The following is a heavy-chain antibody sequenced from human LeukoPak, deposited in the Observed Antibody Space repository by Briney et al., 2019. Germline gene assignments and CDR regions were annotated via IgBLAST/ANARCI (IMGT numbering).Heavy chain of an antibody. CDR3: ARGGVGATYWFDP. Sequence: ASVKVSCKASGYTFTSYYMHWVRQAPGQGLEWMGIINPSGGSTSYAQKFQSRVTMTRNTSISTAYMELSSLRSEDTAVYYCARGGVGATYWFDPWGQGTLVTVSS. J-gene: IGHJ5*02. D-gene: IGHD1-26*01. CDR2: INPSGGST. V-gene: IGHV1-46*01. CDR1: GYTFTSYY.